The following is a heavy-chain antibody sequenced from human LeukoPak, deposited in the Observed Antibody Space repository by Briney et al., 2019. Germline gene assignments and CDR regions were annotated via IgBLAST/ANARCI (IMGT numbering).Heavy chain of an antibody. Sequence: GGSLRLSCAASGFTFSDYYMSWIRQAPGKGLEWVSYISSSSSTIYYADSVKGRFTISRDNAKNSLYLQMNSLRAEDTAVYYCARDPFHYDILTGYPYYFDYWGQGTLITVSS. D-gene: IGHD3-9*01. V-gene: IGHV3-11*04. CDR2: ISSSSSTI. CDR1: GFTFSDYY. CDR3: ARDPFHYDILTGYPYYFDY. J-gene: IGHJ4*02.